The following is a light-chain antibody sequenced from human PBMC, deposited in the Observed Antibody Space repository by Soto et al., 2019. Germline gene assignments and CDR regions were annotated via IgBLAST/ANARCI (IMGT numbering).Light chain of an antibody. Sequence: QSVLTQPPSVSGAPGQRVTISCTGSSSNIGAGYDVHWYQQLPGTAPKLLIYGNSNRPSGVPDRFSGSKSGTSASLAITGLQAEGEADYYCQSYDSSLSGSNVFGTGTKLTVL. CDR1: SSNIGAGYD. J-gene: IGLJ1*01. V-gene: IGLV1-40*01. CDR3: QSYDSSLSGSNV. CDR2: GNS.